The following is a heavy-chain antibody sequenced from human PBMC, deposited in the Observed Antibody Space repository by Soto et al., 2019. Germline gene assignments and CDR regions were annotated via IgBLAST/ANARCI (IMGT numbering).Heavy chain of an antibody. V-gene: IGHV3-72*01. J-gene: IGHJ4*02. D-gene: IGHD2-8*02. Sequence: EVQLVESGGGLVQPGGSLRLSCATSGFTFSDHHMDWVRQAPGKGLECVGRSLNKARNYIAEYAASVAGRFTVSRDESRNSLHLQMNSLKTEDTAVYYRVRDSMSWSFDNWGQGILVTVSS. CDR3: VRDSMSWSFDN. CDR2: SLNKARNYIA. CDR1: GFTFSDHH.